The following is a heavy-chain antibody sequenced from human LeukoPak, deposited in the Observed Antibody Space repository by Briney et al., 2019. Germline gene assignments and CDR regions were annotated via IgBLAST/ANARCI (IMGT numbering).Heavy chain of an antibody. V-gene: IGHV1-69*05. Sequence: SVKVSCKASVGTFSSYAISWVRQAPGKGLEGVGRIIPMLGPANYAQMFQGRLTIPTDESTSTDYMELSSLRSEETAVYYCARDTNAGYDFWSGYYNEQNWFDPWGQGTLVSVSS. J-gene: IGHJ5*02. CDR1: VGTFSSYA. CDR3: ARDTNAGYDFWSGYYNEQNWFDP. CDR2: IIPMLGPA. D-gene: IGHD3-3*01.